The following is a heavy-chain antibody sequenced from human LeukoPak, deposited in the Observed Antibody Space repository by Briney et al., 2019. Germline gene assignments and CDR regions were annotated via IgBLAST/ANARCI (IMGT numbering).Heavy chain of an antibody. Sequence: GGSLRLSCAASGFTFSSYGMHWVRQAPGKGLEWVAVIWYDGSNKYYADSVKGRFTISRDNSKNTLYLQMNSLRAEDTAAYYCARGQGLYCSSTSCSYYGMGVWGQGTTVTVSS. J-gene: IGHJ6*02. D-gene: IGHD2-2*01. V-gene: IGHV3-33*08. CDR2: IWYDGSNK. CDR1: GFTFSSYG. CDR3: ARGQGLYCSSTSCSYYGMGV.